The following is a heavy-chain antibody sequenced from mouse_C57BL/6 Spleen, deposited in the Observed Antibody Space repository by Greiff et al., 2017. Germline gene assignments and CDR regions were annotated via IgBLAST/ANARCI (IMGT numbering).Heavy chain of an antibody. D-gene: IGHD1-1*02. CDR2: IHPNSGST. CDR3: ARRVVYYFDY. J-gene: IGHJ2*01. Sequence: QVQLQQSGAELVKPGASVKLSCKASGYTFTSYWMHWVKQRPGQGLEWIGMIHPNSGSTNYNEKFKSKATLTVDKSSSTAYMQLSSLTSEDSAVYYCARRVVYYFDYWGQGTTLTVSS. V-gene: IGHV1-64*01. CDR1: GYTFTSYW.